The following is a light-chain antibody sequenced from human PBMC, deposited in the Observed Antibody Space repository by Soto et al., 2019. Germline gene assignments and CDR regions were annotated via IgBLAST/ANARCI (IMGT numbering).Light chain of an antibody. V-gene: IGKV1-33*01. CDR2: AAS. CDR3: QQYDDLPIT. Sequence: DIPLTQSPSSLIASVGYIVTMTCRASQDISDFLSWYQQKPGKAPKVVIYAASTLQRGVPSRFSGRGSGTDFTFTITSLQPDDSGTYYCQQYDDLPITFGQGTRLEN. J-gene: IGKJ5*01. CDR1: QDISDF.